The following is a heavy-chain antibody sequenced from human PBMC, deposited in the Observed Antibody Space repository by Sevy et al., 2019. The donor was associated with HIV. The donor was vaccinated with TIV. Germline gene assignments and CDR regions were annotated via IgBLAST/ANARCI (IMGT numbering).Heavy chain of an antibody. CDR2: ITGSGGTT. CDR1: GVTFSNYA. Sequence: GGSLRLSCAASGVTFSNYAMNWVRQAPGKGLEWVSTITGSGGTTYYAYSVKGRFTISRDNSKNTLYLQINSLRAEDTAVYYCAKWGTLIVVVTPSWYFDLWGRGTLVTVSS. CDR3: AKWGTLIVVVTPSWYFDL. D-gene: IGHD3-22*01. V-gene: IGHV3-23*01. J-gene: IGHJ2*01.